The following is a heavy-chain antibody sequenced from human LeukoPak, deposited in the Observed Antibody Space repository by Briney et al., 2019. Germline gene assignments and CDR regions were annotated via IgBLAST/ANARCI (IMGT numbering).Heavy chain of an antibody. J-gene: IGHJ4*02. Sequence: GESLKIFCKVSGYIFTSYWFGWVRQMPGKGLEWMGIIYPGDSDTRYSPSFQGQVTISADKSISTAYLQWSSLKASDTAMYYCARGPIYCSGGSCQKGLDYWGQGTLVTVSS. D-gene: IGHD2-15*01. V-gene: IGHV5-51*01. CDR2: IYPGDSDT. CDR1: GYIFTSYW. CDR3: ARGPIYCSGGSCQKGLDY.